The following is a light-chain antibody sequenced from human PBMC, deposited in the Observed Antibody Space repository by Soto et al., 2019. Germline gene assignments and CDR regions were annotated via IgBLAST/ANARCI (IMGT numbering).Light chain of an antibody. Sequence: QSVLTQPPSVSGAPGQRVTISSAGSSSNIGAGFDVHWYQQLPGTAPKLLIYGNTNRPSGVPDRFSGSKSGTSASLAITGLQAEDEADYYCQSYDSSLSGLWVFGGGTKVTVL. CDR2: GNT. J-gene: IGLJ3*02. V-gene: IGLV1-40*01. CDR3: QSYDSSLSGLWV. CDR1: SSNIGAGFD.